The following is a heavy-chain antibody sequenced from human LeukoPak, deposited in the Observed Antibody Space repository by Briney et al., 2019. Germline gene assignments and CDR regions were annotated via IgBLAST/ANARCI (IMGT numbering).Heavy chain of an antibody. D-gene: IGHD3-22*01. CDR2: IYSGGST. CDR3: ARDSSVQTYYYDSSGYLPAFDI. J-gene: IGHJ3*02. CDR1: GFTVSSNY. Sequence: PGGSLRLSCAASGFTVSSNYMSWVRQAPGKGLEWVSVIYSGGSTYYADSVKGRFTISRDNSKNTLYLQMNSLRAEDTAVYYCARDSSVQTYYYDSSGYLPAFDIWGQGTMVTVSS. V-gene: IGHV3-53*01.